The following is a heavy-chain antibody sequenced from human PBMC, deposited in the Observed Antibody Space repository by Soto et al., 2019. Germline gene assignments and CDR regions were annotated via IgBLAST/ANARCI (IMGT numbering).Heavy chain of an antibody. D-gene: IGHD2-15*01. Sequence: SETLSLTCTVSGGFIRSSNYYWGWIRQAPGKGLEWIGSIYSSGTTYYNPSLKSRVTISVDTSSNLFSLQLSSVTAADTAIYYCARHNYCSGDTCHLRYYGMDVWGQGTTVTVSS. J-gene: IGHJ6*02. CDR3: ARHNYCSGDTCHLRYYGMDV. CDR1: GGFIRSSNYY. CDR2: IYSSGTT. V-gene: IGHV4-39*01.